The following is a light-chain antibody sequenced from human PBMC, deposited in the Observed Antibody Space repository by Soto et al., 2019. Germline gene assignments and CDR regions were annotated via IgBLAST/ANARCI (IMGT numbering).Light chain of an antibody. J-gene: IGKJ2*01. CDR3: QQSYATPYT. CDR1: RTIVNS. V-gene: IGKV1-39*01. Sequence: DIQMTQSPSSLSASVGDTVTITCRASRTIVNSLNWYQHKPGKAPILLIYSASNLKSGVPSRFGGSGSGTDFTLTIRSLLPEDFATYYCQQSYATPYTFGQGTKLEI. CDR2: SAS.